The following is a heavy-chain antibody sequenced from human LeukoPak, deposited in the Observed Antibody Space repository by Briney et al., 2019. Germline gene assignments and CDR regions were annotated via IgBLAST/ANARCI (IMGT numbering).Heavy chain of an antibody. J-gene: IGHJ6*03. CDR1: GGSISSYY. Sequence: SETLSLTCTVSGGSISSYYWSWIRQPPGKGLEWIGEINHSGSTNYNPSLKSRVTISVDTSKNQFSLKLSSVTAADTAVYYCARHRGARYYYYYMDVWGKGTTVTVSS. V-gene: IGHV4-34*01. D-gene: IGHD1-26*01. CDR3: ARHRGARYYYYYMDV. CDR2: INHSGST.